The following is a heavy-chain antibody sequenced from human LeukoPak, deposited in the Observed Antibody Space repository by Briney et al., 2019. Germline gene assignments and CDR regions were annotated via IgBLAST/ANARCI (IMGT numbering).Heavy chain of an antibody. CDR3: AKPRIRYSGYDFGY. CDR1: GFTFSSYA. D-gene: IGHD5-12*01. V-gene: IGHV3-23*01. Sequence: GGSLRLSCAASGFTFSSYAMSWVRQAPGKGLEWVSAISGSGGSTYYADSVKGRFTIYRDNSQSTLYMQMNSLRAEDTAVYYCAKPRIRYSGYDFGYWGQGTLVTVSS. J-gene: IGHJ4*02. CDR2: ISGSGGST.